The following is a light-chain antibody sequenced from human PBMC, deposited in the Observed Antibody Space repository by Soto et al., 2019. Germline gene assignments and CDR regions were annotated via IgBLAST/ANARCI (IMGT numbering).Light chain of an antibody. CDR3: HQYNNWPGT. V-gene: IGKV3-15*01. CDR1: QSVSSN. J-gene: IGKJ1*01. Sequence: EIVMTQSPATLSVSPGERATLSCRASQSVSSNLAWYQQKPGQAPRLLIYGASTRATVIPARFSGSGSGTEFTLTISSLQSEDFAVYYCHQYNNWPGTFGQGTKVEIK. CDR2: GAS.